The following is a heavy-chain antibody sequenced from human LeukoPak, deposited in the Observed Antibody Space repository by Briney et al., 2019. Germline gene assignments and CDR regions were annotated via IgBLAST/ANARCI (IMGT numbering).Heavy chain of an antibody. V-gene: IGHV1-69*04. J-gene: IGHJ4*02. CDR2: IIPILGIA. Sequence: RRASVKVSCKASGGTFSSYAISWVRQAPGQGLEWMGRIIPILGIANYAQKFQGRVTITADKSTSTAYMELSSLRSEDTAVYYCARVAVAGTPPFDYWGQGTLVTVSS. D-gene: IGHD6-19*01. CDR3: ARVAVAGTPPFDY. CDR1: GGTFSSYA.